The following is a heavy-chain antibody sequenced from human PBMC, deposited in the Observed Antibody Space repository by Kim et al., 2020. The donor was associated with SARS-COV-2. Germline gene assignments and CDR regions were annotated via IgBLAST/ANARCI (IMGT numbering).Heavy chain of an antibody. D-gene: IGHD3-22*01. CDR2: T. J-gene: IGHJ4*02. CDR3: ARTLVVSLVDY. V-gene: IGHV4-59*01. Sequence: TNYNPTLKSRVVISVDTSKNQFSLKLSSVTAADTAVYYCARTLVVSLVDYWGQGTLVTVSS.